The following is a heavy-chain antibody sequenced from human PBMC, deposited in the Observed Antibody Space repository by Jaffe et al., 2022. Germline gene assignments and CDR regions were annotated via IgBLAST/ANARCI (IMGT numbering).Heavy chain of an antibody. CDR1: GFTFSSYS. Sequence: EVQLVESGGGLVKPGGSLRLSCAASGFTFSSYSMNWVRQAPGKGLEWVSSISSSSSYIYYADSVKGRFTISRDNAKNSLYLQMNSLRAEDTAVYYCAPFVHCSGGSCYSDEWDLDYWGQGTLVTVSS. J-gene: IGHJ4*02. CDR3: APFVHCSGGSCYSDEWDLDY. V-gene: IGHV3-21*01. D-gene: IGHD2-15*01. CDR2: ISSSSSYI.